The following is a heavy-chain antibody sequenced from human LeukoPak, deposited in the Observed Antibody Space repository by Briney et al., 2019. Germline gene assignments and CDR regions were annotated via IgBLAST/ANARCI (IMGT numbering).Heavy chain of an antibody. J-gene: IGHJ5*02. CDR2: IIPIFGTA. V-gene: IGHV1-69*05. CDR3: ARDRDYDFWSGGWFDP. CDR1: GGTFSSYA. D-gene: IGHD3-3*01. Sequence: VASVKVSCTASGGTFSSYAISWVRQAPGQGLEWMGGIIPIFGTANYAQKFQGRVTITTDESTSTAYMELSSLRSEDTAVYYCARDRDYDFWSGGWFDPWGQGTLVTVSS.